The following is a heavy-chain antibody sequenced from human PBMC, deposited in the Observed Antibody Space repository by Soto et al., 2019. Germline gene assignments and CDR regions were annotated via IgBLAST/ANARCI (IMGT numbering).Heavy chain of an antibody. CDR1: GDSISTVDYF. J-gene: IGHJ5*01. CDR2: IYKSATT. Sequence: SETLSLTCSVSGDSISTVDYFWAWIRQPPGQALEYIGYIYKSATTYYNPSFENRVAISLDTSKSQFSLNVTSVTAADTAVYFCARGRYCLTGRCFPNWFDSWGQGTLVTVSS. D-gene: IGHD2-15*01. V-gene: IGHV4-30-4*01. CDR3: ARGRYCLTGRCFPNWFDS.